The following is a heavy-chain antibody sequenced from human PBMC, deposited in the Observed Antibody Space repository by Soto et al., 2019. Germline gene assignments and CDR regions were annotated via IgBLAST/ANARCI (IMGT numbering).Heavy chain of an antibody. CDR2: ISAYNGNT. V-gene: IGHV1-18*01. D-gene: IGHD2-15*01. J-gene: IGHJ6*03. CDR3: ARGSWFMNYYYMDV. CDR1: GYTFTSSG. Sequence: ASVKVSCKASGYTFTSSGISWVRQAPGQGLEWMGWISAYNGNTNYAQKLQGRVTMTTDTSTSTAYMELRSLRSDDTAVYYCARGSWFMNYYYMDVWGKGTTVTVSS.